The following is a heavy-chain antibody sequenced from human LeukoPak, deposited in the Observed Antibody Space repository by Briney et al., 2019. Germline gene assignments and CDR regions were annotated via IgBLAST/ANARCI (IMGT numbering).Heavy chain of an antibody. D-gene: IGHD2-21*02. J-gene: IGHJ4*02. CDR3: AREGIAYCGGDCYSIVLDY. V-gene: IGHV4-34*01. CDR1: GGSFSGYY. Sequence: SETLSLTCAVYGGSFSGYYWSWIRQPPGKGLEWIGEINHSGSTNYNPSLKSRVTISVDTSKNQFSLKLSSVTAADTAVYYCAREGIAYCGGDCYSIVLDYWGQGTLVTVSS. CDR2: INHSGST.